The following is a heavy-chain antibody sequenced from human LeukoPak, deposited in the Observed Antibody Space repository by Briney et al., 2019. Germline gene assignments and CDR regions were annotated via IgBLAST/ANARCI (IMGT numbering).Heavy chain of an antibody. CDR1: GYSFTYNH. V-gene: IGHV1-2*02. CDR2: IDPHSGDT. Sequence: ASVKVSCKASGYSFTYNHMHWVRQAPGQGLEWMGWIDPHSGDTNYTQKFQDRVTMIRDTSNRTVYMEVTRLRSDDTAVYYCVRDAPTGVYGMDVWGQGTTVTVSS. CDR3: VRDAPTGVYGMDV. D-gene: IGHD1-1*01. J-gene: IGHJ6*02.